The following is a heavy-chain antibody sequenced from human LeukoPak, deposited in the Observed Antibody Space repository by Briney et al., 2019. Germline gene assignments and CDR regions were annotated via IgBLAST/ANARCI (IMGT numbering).Heavy chain of an antibody. CDR2: INHSGST. Sequence: SETLSLTCAVYGGSFSGYYWSWIRQPPGKGLEWIGEINHSGSTSYNPSLKSRVTISVDTSKNQFSLKLSSVTAADTAVYYCATVKRQWLATGWFDPWGQGTLVTVSS. J-gene: IGHJ5*02. D-gene: IGHD6-19*01. CDR3: ATVKRQWLATGWFDP. CDR1: GGSFSGYY. V-gene: IGHV4-34*01.